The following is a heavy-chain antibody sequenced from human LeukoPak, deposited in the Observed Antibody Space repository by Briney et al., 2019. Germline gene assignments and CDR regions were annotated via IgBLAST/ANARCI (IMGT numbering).Heavy chain of an antibody. Sequence: SETLSLTCTVSGGSISSSSYYWGWIRQPPGKGLEWIGSIYYSGSTNYNPSLKSRVTISVDTSKNQFSLKLSSVTAADTAVYYCARGGSRTLEFHYWGQGTLVTVSS. CDR2: IYYSGST. CDR1: GGSISSSSYY. CDR3: ARGGSRTLEFHY. V-gene: IGHV4-39*07. J-gene: IGHJ4*02.